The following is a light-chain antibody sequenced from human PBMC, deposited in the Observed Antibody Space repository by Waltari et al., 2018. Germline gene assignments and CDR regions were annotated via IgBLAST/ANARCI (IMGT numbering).Light chain of an antibody. J-gene: IGKJ1*01. V-gene: IGKV3-20*01. Sequence: IVLTQSPGTLSLSPGERATLSCRASQSVSRTLAWHQQKPGQAPRLLIYGASIRATGIPDRFSGSGSGTDFSLTISRLEPEDFAVYYCQHYVRLPATFGQGTKVEIK. CDR3: QHYVRLPAT. CDR1: QSVSRT. CDR2: GAS.